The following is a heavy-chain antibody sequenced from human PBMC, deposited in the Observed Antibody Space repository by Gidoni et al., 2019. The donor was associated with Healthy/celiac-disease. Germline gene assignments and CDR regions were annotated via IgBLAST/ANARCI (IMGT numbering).Heavy chain of an antibody. CDR1: GFTFSGSA. V-gene: IGHV3-73*02. CDR2: IRSKANSYAT. Sequence: EVQLVESGGGLVQPGGSLKLSCAASGFTFSGSAMHWVRQASGKGLGWVGRIRSKANSYATAYAASVKGRFTISRDDSKNTAYLQMNSLKTEDTAVYYCTRPGYYGSGSYDYYYGMDVWGQGTTVTVSS. D-gene: IGHD3-10*01. CDR3: TRPGYYGSGSYDYYYGMDV. J-gene: IGHJ6*02.